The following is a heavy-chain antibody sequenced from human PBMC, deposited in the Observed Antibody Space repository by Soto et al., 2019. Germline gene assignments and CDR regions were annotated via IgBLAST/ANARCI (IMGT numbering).Heavy chain of an antibody. CDR2: IKTDGSST. Sequence: GGSLILSCAASGFTFSSNYMHWVRQAPGKGLVWVSRIKTDGSSTTYADSVKGRFTISRDNSKNTLYLQMNSLRAEDTAVYYCARRGPGTYFDYWGQGTLVTVSS. CDR3: ARRGPGTYFDY. J-gene: IGHJ4*02. V-gene: IGHV3-74*01. D-gene: IGHD6-13*01. CDR1: GFTFSSNY.